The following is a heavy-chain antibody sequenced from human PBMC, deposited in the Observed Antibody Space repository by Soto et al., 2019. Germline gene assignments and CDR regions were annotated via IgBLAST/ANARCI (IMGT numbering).Heavy chain of an antibody. CDR3: ARDKITGLFDY. Sequence: PSETLSLTCTVSGGSISSGDYYWSWIRQPPGKGLEWIGYIYYSGSTYYNPSLKSRVTISVDTSKNQFSLKLSSVTAADTAGYYCARDKITGLFDYWGQGTLVTVSA. V-gene: IGHV4-30-4*01. J-gene: IGHJ4*02. CDR1: GGSISSGDYY. D-gene: IGHD2-8*02. CDR2: IYYSGST.